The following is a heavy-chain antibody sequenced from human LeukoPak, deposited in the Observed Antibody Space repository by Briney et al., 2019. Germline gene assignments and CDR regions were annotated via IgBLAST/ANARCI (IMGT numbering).Heavy chain of an antibody. Sequence: NPSETLSLTCTVSGGSISSYYWSWIRQPAGKGLEWIGRIYTSGSTNYNPPLKSRVTMSVDTSKNQFSLKLSSVTAADTAVYYCARELMVAATFDWFDPWGQGTLVTVSS. D-gene: IGHD2-15*01. J-gene: IGHJ5*02. CDR2: IYTSGST. CDR1: GGSISSYY. CDR3: ARELMVAATFDWFDP. V-gene: IGHV4-4*07.